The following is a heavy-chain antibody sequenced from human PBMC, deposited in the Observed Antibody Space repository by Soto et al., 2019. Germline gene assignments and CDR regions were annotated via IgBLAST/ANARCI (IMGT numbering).Heavy chain of an antibody. CDR3: ARRYGPSFDY. D-gene: IGHD4-17*01. J-gene: IGHJ4*02. V-gene: IGHV4-59*01. CDR1: GASISNYY. Sequence: QVQLQQSGPGLVKPSETLSLTCTVSGASISNYYWCWMRQPPGKGLELMGYLYDSGGTNYNPSLKSRVTISVDTSTNQCSLRLSSVTAAETAVYYCARRYGPSFDYWGQGTLVTVSS. CDR2: LYDSGGT.